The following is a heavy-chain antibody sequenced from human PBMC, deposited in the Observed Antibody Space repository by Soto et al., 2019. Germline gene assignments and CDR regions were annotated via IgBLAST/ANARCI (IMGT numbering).Heavy chain of an antibody. CDR3: ARSYSRFLDY. CDR2: IYSTGT. Sequence: LSLTCTVSGGSVSSRRHFWSWIRQPPGKGLEWLGYIYSTGTTYNPSLKSRVTISKDTSKNQFSLKLNSVTAADTSVYYCARSYSRFLDYWGQGTPVTVSS. CDR1: GGSVSSRRHF. J-gene: IGHJ4*02. V-gene: IGHV4-61*01. D-gene: IGHD6-13*01.